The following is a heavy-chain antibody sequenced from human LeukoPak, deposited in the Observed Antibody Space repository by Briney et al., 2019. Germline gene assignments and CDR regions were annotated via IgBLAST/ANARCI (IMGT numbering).Heavy chain of an antibody. Sequence: GGALRLSCAASGFTFSSYSMNWVRQAPGKGLEWVSSISSSSSYIYYADSVKGRFTISRDNAKNSLYLQMNSLRAEDTAVYYCARDRLAAAVNWFDPWGQGTLVTVSS. J-gene: IGHJ5*02. CDR2: ISSSSSYI. V-gene: IGHV3-21*01. CDR1: GFTFSSYS. CDR3: ARDRLAAAVNWFDP. D-gene: IGHD6-13*01.